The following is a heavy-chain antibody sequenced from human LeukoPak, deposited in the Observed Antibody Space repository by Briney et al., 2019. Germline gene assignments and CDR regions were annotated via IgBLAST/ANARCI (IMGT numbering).Heavy chain of an antibody. CDR2: VNQDESQK. CDR3: ARANYDI. V-gene: IGHV3-7*01. Sequence: GGSLRLSCVASGFSFGKYWMSWVRQAPGKGLEWVANVNQDESQKYYVDSVKGRFTISKDNAKNSLNLQMNSLRAEDTGVYYCARANYDIRGQETLVTVSS. J-gene: IGHJ4*02. D-gene: IGHD3-9*01. CDR1: GFSFGKYW.